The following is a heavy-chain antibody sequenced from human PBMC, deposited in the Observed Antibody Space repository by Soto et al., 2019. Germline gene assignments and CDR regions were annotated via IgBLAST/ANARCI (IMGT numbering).Heavy chain of an antibody. CDR2: IYYSGIT. Sequence: SETLSLTCTVSGGSISSDGYYWSWIRQHPGKGLEWIGYIYYSGITYYNPSLKSRATISVDTSKNQFSLKLSSVAAADTAVYYCARDTAAIGQFDPWGQGTLVTVSS. CDR3: ARDTAAIGQFDP. CDR1: GGSISSDGYY. J-gene: IGHJ5*02. D-gene: IGHD5-18*01. V-gene: IGHV4-31*03.